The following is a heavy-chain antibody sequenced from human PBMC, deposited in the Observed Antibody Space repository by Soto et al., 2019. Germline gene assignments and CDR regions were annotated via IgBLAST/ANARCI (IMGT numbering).Heavy chain of an antibody. CDR2: AHYSGST. J-gene: IGHJ4*02. Sequence: SETLSLTCTVSGASISSSYWSWIRQPPGKGLEWIGYAHYSGSTNYNPSLKSRLTISVDTSKKQFSLKLSSVTAADTAVYFCARRYYDGSGFYYNDYWGQGTLVTVSS. CDR3: ARRYYDGSGFYYNDY. V-gene: IGHV4-59*01. CDR1: GASISSSY. D-gene: IGHD3-22*01.